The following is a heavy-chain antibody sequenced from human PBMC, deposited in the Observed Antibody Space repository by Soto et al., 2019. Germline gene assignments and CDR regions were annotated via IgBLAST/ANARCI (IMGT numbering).Heavy chain of an antibody. J-gene: IGHJ4*02. D-gene: IGHD3-16*01. Sequence: EVQLVESGGGSVQPGESLRLSCVASGFTFRNSWMTWVRQAPGKGLEWVANIKPDGSEKKYVDSVKGRFTISRDNAKNSLYLQMNSLRAEDTAVYYCGTMGDDFWGQGTLVTVSS. CDR1: GFTFRNSW. CDR3: GTMGDDF. V-gene: IGHV3-7*05. CDR2: IKPDGSEK.